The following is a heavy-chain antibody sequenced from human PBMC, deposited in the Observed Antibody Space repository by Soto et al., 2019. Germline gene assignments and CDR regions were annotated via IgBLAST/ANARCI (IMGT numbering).Heavy chain of an antibody. D-gene: IGHD3-3*01. CDR3: ARDHGAAYDFHY. V-gene: IGHV3-33*01. CDR1: GFTFSSYG. J-gene: IGHJ4*02. Sequence: QVQLVESGGGVVQPGRSLRLSCAASGFTFSSYGMHWVRQAPGKGLEWVAVIWYDGSNKYYADSVKGRFTISRDNSKNTLYLQMNSLRAGDTAVYYCARDHGAAYDFHYWGQGTLVTVSS. CDR2: IWYDGSNK.